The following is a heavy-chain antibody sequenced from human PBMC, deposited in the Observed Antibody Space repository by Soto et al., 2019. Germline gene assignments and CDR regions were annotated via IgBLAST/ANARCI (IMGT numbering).Heavy chain of an antibody. Sequence: GGSLRLSCAASGFTLSSYGMHWVRQAPGKGLEWVAVISYDGSNKYYADSVKGRFTISRDNSKNTLYLQMNSLRAEDTAVYYCAKGRGPGWFDPWGQGTLVTVSS. J-gene: IGHJ5*02. CDR2: ISYDGSNK. V-gene: IGHV3-30*18. D-gene: IGHD3-10*01. CDR3: AKGRGPGWFDP. CDR1: GFTLSSYG.